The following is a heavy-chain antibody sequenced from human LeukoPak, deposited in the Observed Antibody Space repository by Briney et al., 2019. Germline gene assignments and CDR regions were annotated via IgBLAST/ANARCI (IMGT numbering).Heavy chain of an antibody. V-gene: IGHV1-8*01. CDR2: INANSGRT. J-gene: IGHJ4*02. CDR3: ARGRSGLAAAGTYDY. D-gene: IGHD6-25*01. Sequence: VASVRVSSKHSVYTFTISDINWVRQAAGEGGGWVGWINANSGRTGHAQKFQGRVTMTENTSISTAYMELSSLRFDDTAVYYCARGRSGLAAAGTYDYWGQGALITVSS. CDR1: VYTFTISD.